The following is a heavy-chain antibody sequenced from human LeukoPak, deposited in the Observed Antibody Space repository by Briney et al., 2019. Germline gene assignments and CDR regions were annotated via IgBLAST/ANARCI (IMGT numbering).Heavy chain of an antibody. CDR2: ISSGSSYI. D-gene: IGHD6-13*01. Sequence: PGTSLRLPCAASGFPFSSYGMHWVRQAPGKGLEWVSSISSGSSYIYYADSVKRRFTISRDNAKNSLYLQMNSLRAEDTAVYYCAKVMGGYSISSYIDYWGQGTLVTVSS. CDR1: GFPFSSYG. V-gene: IGHV3-21*01. J-gene: IGHJ4*02. CDR3: AKVMGGYSISSYIDY.